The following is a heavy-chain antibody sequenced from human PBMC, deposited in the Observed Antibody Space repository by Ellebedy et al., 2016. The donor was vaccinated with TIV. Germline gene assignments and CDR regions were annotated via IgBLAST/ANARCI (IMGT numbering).Heavy chain of an antibody. J-gene: IGHJ3*02. Sequence: GGSLRLSCAASGFSFRSYWMTWVRQAPGKGLEWVANINQDGREKYYVDSVRGRFILSRDNAKNSLYLQMNSLRVQDTAVYYCATDGSYGDYLSPTHAFENWGQGTMVIVSS. V-gene: IGHV3-7*01. CDR3: ATDGSYGDYLSPTHAFEN. CDR2: INQDGREK. CDR1: GFSFRSYW. D-gene: IGHD4-17*01.